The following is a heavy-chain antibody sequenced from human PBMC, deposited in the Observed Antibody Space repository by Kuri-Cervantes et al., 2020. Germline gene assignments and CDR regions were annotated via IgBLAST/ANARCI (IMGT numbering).Heavy chain of an antibody. Sequence: GGSLRLSWEASGSTFSSYGMHWVRKAPGKGLEWVSYISSSSSTIYYADSGKGRFTISRDNAKNSLYLQMNSLRAEDTAVYYCARGEGYCSGGSCYTPFDYWGQGTLVTVSS. CDR1: GSTFSSYG. CDR3: ARGEGYCSGGSCYTPFDY. V-gene: IGHV3-48*01. J-gene: IGHJ4*02. CDR2: ISSSSSTI. D-gene: IGHD2-15*01.